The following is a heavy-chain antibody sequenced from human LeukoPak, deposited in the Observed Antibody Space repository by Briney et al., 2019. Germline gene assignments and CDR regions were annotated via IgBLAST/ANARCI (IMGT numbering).Heavy chain of an antibody. Sequence: WGSLSLTCAASGFTFGSYAMSWVRQAPGKGLEWVSDINYSGGSTYYTDLEKGRFTISRDNSKNTLYLQMNSLRAEDTAIYYCAKKYSTGLDPWGQGTLVTVSS. CDR1: GFTFGSYA. D-gene: IGHD1-26*01. CDR3: AKKYSTGLDP. CDR2: INYSGGST. V-gene: IGHV3-23*01. J-gene: IGHJ5*02.